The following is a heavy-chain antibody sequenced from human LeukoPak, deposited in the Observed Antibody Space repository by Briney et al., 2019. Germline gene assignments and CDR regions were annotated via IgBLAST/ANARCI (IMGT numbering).Heavy chain of an antibody. Sequence: PGGSLRLSCVASGFTFTNTWMSWVRQAPGKGLEWVGRLKSNRDGGKTDYAAPVEGRFSISRDDSRNTLFLQMDSLKTDDTAVYFCTTGPEPAAMVFDFWGQGTLVTVSS. D-gene: IGHD2-2*01. CDR3: TTGPEPAAMVFDF. V-gene: IGHV3-15*01. CDR1: GFTFTNTW. J-gene: IGHJ4*02. CDR2: LKSNRDGGKT.